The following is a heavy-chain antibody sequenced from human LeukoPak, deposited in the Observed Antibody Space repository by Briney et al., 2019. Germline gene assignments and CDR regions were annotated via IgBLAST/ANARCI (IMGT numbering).Heavy chain of an antibody. Sequence: GGSLRLSCAASGFTFSSYGMHWVRQAPGKGLEWVAVISYDGSNKYYADSVKGRFTISRDNSKNTLYLQMNSLRAEDTAVYYCAKDRSRSGSRRLYYYYGMDVWGQGTTVTVSS. J-gene: IGHJ6*02. CDR1: GFTFSSYG. V-gene: IGHV3-30*18. D-gene: IGHD3-3*01. CDR2: ISYDGSNK. CDR3: AKDRSRSGSRRLYYYYGMDV.